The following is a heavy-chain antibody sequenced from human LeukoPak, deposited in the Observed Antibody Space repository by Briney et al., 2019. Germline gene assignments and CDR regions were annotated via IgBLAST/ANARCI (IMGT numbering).Heavy chain of an antibody. Sequence: MTSETLSLTCAVYGGSFSGYYWSWIRPPPGKGLEWIGEINHSGSTNYNPSLKSRVTISVDTSKNQFSLKLSSVTAADTAVYYCAREGPNYSRGYCSSTSCYLRAYYYYYYMDVWGKGTTVTVSS. CDR2: INHSGST. CDR3: AREGPNYSRGYCSSTSCYLRAYYYYYYMDV. V-gene: IGHV4-34*01. D-gene: IGHD2-2*03. J-gene: IGHJ6*03. CDR1: GGSFSGYY.